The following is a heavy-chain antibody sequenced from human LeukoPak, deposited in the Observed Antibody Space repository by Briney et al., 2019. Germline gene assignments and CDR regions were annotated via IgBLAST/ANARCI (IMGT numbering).Heavy chain of an antibody. CDR2: ISSSSSTI. CDR3: ARMASEWIAVAGHFDY. D-gene: IGHD6-19*01. CDR1: GFTFSSYS. V-gene: IGHV3-48*04. Sequence: PGGSLRLSCAASGFTFSSYSMNWVRQAPGKGLEWVSYISSSSSTIYYADSVKGRFTISRDNAKNSLYLQMNSLRAEDTAVYYCARMASEWIAVAGHFDYWGQGTLVTVSS. J-gene: IGHJ4*02.